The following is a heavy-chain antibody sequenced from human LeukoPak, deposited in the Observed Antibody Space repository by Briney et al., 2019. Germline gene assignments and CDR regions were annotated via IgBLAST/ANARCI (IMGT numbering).Heavy chain of an antibody. Sequence: ASVKVSCKXSGFTFTSYYMHWVRQAPGQGLEWMGMINPGDGSTTYAQRFQGRVTMTRDTSTTTVYMELSSLRSDDTAVYYCTYSYSSSSGWFDPWGQGTLVTVSS. D-gene: IGHD6-6*01. V-gene: IGHV1-46*01. CDR2: INPGDGST. J-gene: IGHJ5*02. CDR3: TYSYSSSSGWFDP. CDR1: GFTFTSYY.